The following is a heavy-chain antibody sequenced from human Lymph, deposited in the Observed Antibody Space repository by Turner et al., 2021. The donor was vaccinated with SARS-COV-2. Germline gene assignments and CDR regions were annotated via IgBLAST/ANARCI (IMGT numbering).Heavy chain of an antibody. CDR3: ARMGSSSWYFDY. V-gene: IGHV3-7*01. CDR2: IKQDGSEK. J-gene: IGHJ4*02. Sequence: EVQLVASGGGLVQPGGSLRLSCAASGLTFSYYWMSWVRKAPGKVLEWVANIKQDGSEKYYVDSVKGRFTISRDNAKNSLFLQMNSLRAEDTAVYYCARMGSSSWYFDYWGQGTLVTVSS. D-gene: IGHD1-26*01. CDR1: GLTFSYYW.